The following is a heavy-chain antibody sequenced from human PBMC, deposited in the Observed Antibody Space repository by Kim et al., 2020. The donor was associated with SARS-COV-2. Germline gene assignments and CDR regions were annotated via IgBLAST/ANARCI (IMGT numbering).Heavy chain of an antibody. CDR3: ATPHAVAGRGSLVDY. D-gene: IGHD6-19*01. Sequence: DSVKDRFTISRENAKNALYLQMNNLRAEDTAVYYCATPHAVAGRGSLVDYWGQGTLVTVSS. V-gene: IGHV3-30*07. J-gene: IGHJ4*02.